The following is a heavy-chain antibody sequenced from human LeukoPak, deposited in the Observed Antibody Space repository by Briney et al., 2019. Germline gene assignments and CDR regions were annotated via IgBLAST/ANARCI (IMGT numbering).Heavy chain of an antibody. V-gene: IGHV3-74*01. J-gene: IGHJ4*02. D-gene: IGHD3-22*01. Sequence: GGSLRLSCAASGFIFSDYVMHWVRQAPGKGLVWVSRIISDGSTTDYADSVKGRFTISRDNAKNTLYLQMNSLRAEDTAVYYCASVNYYDSSGYLDYWGQGALVTVSS. CDR2: IISDGSTT. CDR3: ASVNYYDSSGYLDY. CDR1: GFIFSDYV.